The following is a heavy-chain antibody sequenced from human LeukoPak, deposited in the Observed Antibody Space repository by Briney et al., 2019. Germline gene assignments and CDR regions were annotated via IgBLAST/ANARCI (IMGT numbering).Heavy chain of an antibody. CDR1: GFTFSSLW. Sequence: GGSLRLSCVASGFTFSSLWMHWVRQAPGKWLVWVSRINNDEITTTYADSVKGRFTISRDNAKNTLYLQMNSLRAEDTAIYYCARGGPGTGMDYWGQGALVTVSS. V-gene: IGHV3-74*01. D-gene: IGHD1-1*01. CDR3: ARGGPGTGMDY. J-gene: IGHJ4*02. CDR2: INNDEITT.